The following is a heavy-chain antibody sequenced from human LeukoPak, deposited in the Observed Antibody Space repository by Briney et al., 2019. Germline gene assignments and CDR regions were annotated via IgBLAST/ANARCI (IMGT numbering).Heavy chain of an antibody. CDR1: GFDFTRDW. D-gene: IGHD4-17*01. CDR2: IFPDDSDT. J-gene: IGHJ4*02. V-gene: IGHV5-51*01. CDR3: ARRDPTTVTAFDY. Sequence: GESLKISCRFSGFDFTRDWIGWVRLMPGKGLEWMGIIFPDDSDTRYSPSFQGEVTLSADKSISTAYLQWSSLKASDTAIYYCARRDPTTVTAFDYWGQGTLVTVSS.